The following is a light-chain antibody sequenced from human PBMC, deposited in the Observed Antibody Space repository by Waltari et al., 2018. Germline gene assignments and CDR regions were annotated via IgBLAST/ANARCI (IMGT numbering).Light chain of an antibody. Sequence: DIVMTQSPDSLAVSLGERATINCKSSQSVLYSSNNKNCLGWYQQKPGQPPKLLIYWAPTRESGVPDRFSGSGSGTDFTLTISSLQAEDVAVYYCQQYYSTPYSFGQGTKLEIK. CDR3: QQYYSTPYS. V-gene: IGKV4-1*01. J-gene: IGKJ2*03. CDR2: WAP. CDR1: QSVLYSSNNKNC.